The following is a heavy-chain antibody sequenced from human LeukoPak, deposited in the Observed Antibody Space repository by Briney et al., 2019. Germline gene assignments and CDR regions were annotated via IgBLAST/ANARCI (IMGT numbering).Heavy chain of an antibody. CDR3: ARSRGGFGDYGSWFDP. CDR2: INHSGST. D-gene: IGHD4-17*01. CDR1: GGSFSGYY. V-gene: IGHV4-34*01. J-gene: IGHJ5*02. Sequence: PSETLSLTCAVYGGSFSGYYWSWIRQPPGKGLEWIGEINHSGSTNYNPSLKSRVTMSLDTSKNQFSLQLSSVTAADTAFYFCARSRGGFGDYGSWFDPWGQGTLVTVSS.